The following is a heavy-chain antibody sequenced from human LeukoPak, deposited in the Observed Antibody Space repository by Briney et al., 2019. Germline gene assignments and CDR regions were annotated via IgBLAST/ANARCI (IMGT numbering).Heavy chain of an antibody. V-gene: IGHV1-24*01. J-gene: IGHJ3*02. CDR1: GYTLTELS. Sequence: ASVKVSCKVSGYTLTELSMHWVRQAPGKGLEWMGGFDPEDGETIYAQKFQGRVTMTEDTSTDTAYMELSSLRSEDTAVYYCARGVLQLGAFDIWGQGTMVTVSS. CDR2: FDPEDGET. D-gene: IGHD6-13*01. CDR3: ARGVLQLGAFDI.